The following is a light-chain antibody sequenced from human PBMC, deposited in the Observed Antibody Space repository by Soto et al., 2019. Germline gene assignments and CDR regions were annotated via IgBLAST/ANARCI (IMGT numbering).Light chain of an antibody. Sequence: DIQMTQSPSTLSASVGHRVTITCRASQSISSWLAWDQQKPGQAPKLLIYDASSWESGVPSRFSGSRSETEFTLTNGRLQPDDFGTYYCQQYNSYSCTFGPGTRVDIK. CDR2: DAS. J-gene: IGKJ3*01. CDR1: QSISSW. CDR3: QQYNSYSCT. V-gene: IGKV1-5*01.